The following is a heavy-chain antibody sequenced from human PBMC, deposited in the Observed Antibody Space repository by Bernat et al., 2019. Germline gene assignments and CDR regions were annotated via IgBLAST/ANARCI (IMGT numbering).Heavy chain of an antibody. CDR1: GGSISSSNW. V-gene: IGHV4-4*02. CDR2: IYHSGST. CDR3: ARDFGLVGCGDYGPAYDI. Sequence: QVQLQESGPGLVKPSGTLSLTCAVSGGSISSSNWWTWVRQPPGKGLEWIGEIYHSGSTNYNPSLKSRATISVDKSKNQFSLKLSSVTAADTAVYYCARDFGLVGCGDYGPAYDIWGQGTMVTVSS. J-gene: IGHJ3*02. D-gene: IGHD4-17*01.